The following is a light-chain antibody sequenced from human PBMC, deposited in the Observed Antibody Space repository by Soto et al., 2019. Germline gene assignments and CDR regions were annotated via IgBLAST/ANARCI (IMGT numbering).Light chain of an antibody. Sequence: EIVLTQSPGTLSLSPGERATLSCRASQSIVSDFLAWYQQKPGQAPRLLISDASTRATGIPDRFSASGSGTDFTLTICRVEPEDFAVYYCQQYDTSPLTFGGGTKVEI. CDR1: QSIVSDF. CDR2: DAS. CDR3: QQYDTSPLT. V-gene: IGKV3-20*01. J-gene: IGKJ4*01.